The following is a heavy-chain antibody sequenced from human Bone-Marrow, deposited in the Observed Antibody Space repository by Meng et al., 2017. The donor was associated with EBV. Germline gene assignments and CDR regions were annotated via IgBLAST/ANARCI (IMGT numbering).Heavy chain of an antibody. CDR1: GFSLSTSGVV. Sequence: HITLKESGPPLVTPTQTLTLTCTFSGFSLSTSGVVVGWIRQPPGKALEWLALIYWDDDKRYSPSLKSRLTITKDTSKNQVVLTMTNMDPVDTATYYCAHRRDDYTNYWYFDLWGRGTLVTVSS. J-gene: IGHJ2*01. CDR3: AHRRDDYTNYWYFDL. V-gene: IGHV2-5*02. CDR2: IYWDDDK. D-gene: IGHD4-11*01.